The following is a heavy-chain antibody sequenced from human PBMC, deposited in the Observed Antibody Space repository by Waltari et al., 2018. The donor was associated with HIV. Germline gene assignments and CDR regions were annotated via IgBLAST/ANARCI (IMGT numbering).Heavy chain of an antibody. D-gene: IGHD3-16*01. J-gene: IGHJ5*02. V-gene: IGHV3-21*04. CDR1: APTLSPYG. CDR3: VRDAKIVVSIPYFDP. CDR2: ISGTSTFV. Sequence: DVKLVESGGGLVKTGGSLTLSCVAYAPTLSPYGLNWVRQAPGKGLEWVASISGTSTFVKYADSVKGRFTTSRDNAKNTVYLQMDSLRVEDSAIYYCVRDAKIVVSIPYFDPWGQGVLVTVSS.